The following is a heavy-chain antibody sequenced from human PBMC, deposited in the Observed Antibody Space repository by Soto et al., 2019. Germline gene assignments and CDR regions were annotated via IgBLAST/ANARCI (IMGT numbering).Heavy chain of an antibody. V-gene: IGHV1-3*01. D-gene: IGHD4-17*01. CDR2: INAGNGNT. J-gene: IGHJ3*02. CDR3: ARAGRDYGGNSGRAFDI. CDR1: GYTFTSYA. Sequence: ASVKVSCKASGYTFTSYAIHWVRQAPGQRLEWMGWINAGNGNTKYSQKFQGRVTITRDTSASTAYMELSSLRSEDTAVYYCARAGRDYGGNSGRAFDIWGQGPMVTF.